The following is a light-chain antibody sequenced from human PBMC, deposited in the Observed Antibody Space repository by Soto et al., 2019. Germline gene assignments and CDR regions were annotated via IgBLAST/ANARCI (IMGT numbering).Light chain of an antibody. CDR3: QHYGETPIT. V-gene: IGKV3-20*01. CDR2: GAS. J-gene: IGKJ5*01. CDR1: QSVSRR. Sequence: EIVLTQSPGTLSLSPGGRATLSCRASQSVSRRLAWYQHRPGQSPRLLISGASMRVSGVPVRFSGSGSGTDFTLTISRLEPEDFAVYYCQHYGETPITFGLGTRLEV.